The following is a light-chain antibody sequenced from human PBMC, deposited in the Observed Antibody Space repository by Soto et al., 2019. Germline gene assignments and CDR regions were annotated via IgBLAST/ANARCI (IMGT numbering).Light chain of an antibody. CDR2: LEGSGSY. Sequence: QSVLTQSSSASASLGSSVKLTCTLSSGHSSYIIAWHQQQPGKAPRYLMKLEGSGSYNKGSGVPDRFSGSSSGADRYLTISNLQFEEEADYYCETWEGGVFGGGTKLTVL. V-gene: IGLV4-60*02. CDR1: SGHSSYI. CDR3: ETWEGGV. J-gene: IGLJ3*02.